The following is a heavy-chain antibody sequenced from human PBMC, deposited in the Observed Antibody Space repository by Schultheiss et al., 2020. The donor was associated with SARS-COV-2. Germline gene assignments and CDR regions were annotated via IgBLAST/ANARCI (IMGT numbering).Heavy chain of an antibody. V-gene: IGHV3-7*01. Sequence: GESLKISCAASGFTFSSYWMSWVRQAPGKGLEWVANIKQDGSEKYYVDSVKGRFTISRDNAKNSLYLQMNSLRAEDTAVYYCAKQYYYDSFFDYWGQGTLVTVSS. J-gene: IGHJ4*02. CDR1: GFTFSSYW. CDR3: AKQYYYDSFFDY. CDR2: IKQDGSEK. D-gene: IGHD3-22*01.